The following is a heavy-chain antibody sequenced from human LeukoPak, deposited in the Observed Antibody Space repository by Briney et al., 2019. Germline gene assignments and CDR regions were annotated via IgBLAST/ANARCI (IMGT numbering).Heavy chain of an antibody. CDR1: GFTFSDYY. Sequence: GGSLRLSCAASGFTFSDYYMSWIRQAPGKGLEWVSYISSSGSTIYYADSVKGRFTISRDNAKNSLYLQMNSLRAEDTAVYYCARGGTYYYGSGSCSGRNWFDPWGQGTLVTVSS. V-gene: IGHV3-11*04. CDR2: ISSSGSTI. D-gene: IGHD3-10*01. CDR3: ARGGTYYYGSGSCSGRNWFDP. J-gene: IGHJ5*02.